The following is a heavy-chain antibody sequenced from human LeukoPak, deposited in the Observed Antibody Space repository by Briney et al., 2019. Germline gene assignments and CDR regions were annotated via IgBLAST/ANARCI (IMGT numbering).Heavy chain of an antibody. D-gene: IGHD6-6*01. CDR1: GYTLTELS. Sequence: ASVKVSCKVSGYTLTELSMHWVRQAPGKGLEWMGGFDPEDGETIYAQKFQGRVTMTEDTSTDTAYMELSSLRSEDTAVYYCATEGPLAARPTNFGYWGQGTLVTVSS. V-gene: IGHV1-24*01. CDR2: FDPEDGET. CDR3: ATEGPLAARPTNFGY. J-gene: IGHJ4*02.